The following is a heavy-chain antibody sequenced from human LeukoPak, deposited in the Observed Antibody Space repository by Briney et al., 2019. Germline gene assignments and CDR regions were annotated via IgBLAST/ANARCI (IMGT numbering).Heavy chain of an antibody. Sequence: GRSLRLSCAASGFTFSSYAMHWVRQAPGKGLEWVAVISYDGSNKYYADSVKGRFTISRDNSKNTLHLQMNSLRAEDTAVYYCASYNGSGSYLNFDYWGQGTLVTVSS. V-gene: IGHV3-30*04. CDR3: ASYNGSGSYLNFDY. CDR1: GFTFSSYA. D-gene: IGHD3-10*01. CDR2: ISYDGSNK. J-gene: IGHJ4*02.